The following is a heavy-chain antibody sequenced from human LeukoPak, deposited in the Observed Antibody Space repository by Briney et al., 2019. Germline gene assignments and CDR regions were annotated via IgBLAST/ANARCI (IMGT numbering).Heavy chain of an antibody. CDR2: IIGSGGST. CDR3: TKKKSPVAGPDAFDI. CDR1: GFTFRSYA. D-gene: IGHD6-19*01. Sequence: GGSLRLSCAASGFTFRSYAMSWVRQAPGKGLEWVSAIIGSGGSTYYTDSVKGRFAISRDNSKNTLYLQMSSLRAEDTAVYYCTKKKSPVAGPDAFDIWGQGTMVTVSS. J-gene: IGHJ3*02. V-gene: IGHV3-23*01.